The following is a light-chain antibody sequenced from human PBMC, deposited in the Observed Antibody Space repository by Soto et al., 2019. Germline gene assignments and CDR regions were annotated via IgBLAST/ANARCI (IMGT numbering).Light chain of an antibody. V-gene: IGKV1-5*03. CDR2: KAS. J-gene: IGKJ1*01. CDR3: QQHNTYSRT. Sequence: DIQMTQSPSTLSASVGDRVTITCRASQSISSGLAWYQQKPGKAPKLLIYKASNLESGVPSRFSGSGSATEFTLTISSLQPDDFANYYCQQHNTYSRTFGQGTKVEIK. CDR1: QSISSG.